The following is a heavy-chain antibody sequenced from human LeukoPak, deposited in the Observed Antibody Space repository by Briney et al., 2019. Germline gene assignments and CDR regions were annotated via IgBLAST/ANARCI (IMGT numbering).Heavy chain of an antibody. V-gene: IGHV3-23*01. CDR2: VSGSGAHT. J-gene: IGHJ3*02. D-gene: IGHD6-19*01. CDR3: AKDLSSGWPDAFDI. Sequence: GGSLRLSCAASGFTFSSYAMTWVRQAPGKGLQWVSAVSGSGAHTYYADSVKGRFTISRDNSKNTLYLQMNSLRAEDTAVYYCAKDLSSGWPDAFDIWGQGTVVTVSS. CDR1: GFTFSSYA.